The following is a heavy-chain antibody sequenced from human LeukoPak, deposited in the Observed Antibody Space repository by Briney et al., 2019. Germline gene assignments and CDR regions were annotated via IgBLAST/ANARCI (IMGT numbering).Heavy chain of an antibody. D-gene: IGHD6-13*01. CDR1: GFTFSSYA. V-gene: IGHV3-30-3*01. CDR2: ISYDGSNK. Sequence: AGGSLRLSCAASGFTFSSYAMHWVRQAPGKGLEWVAVISYDGSNKYYADSVKGRFTISRDNSKNTLYLQMNSLRAEDTAVYYCANIRTYGIAAAGSWFDYWGQGTLVTVSS. J-gene: IGHJ4*02. CDR3: ANIRTYGIAAAGSWFDY.